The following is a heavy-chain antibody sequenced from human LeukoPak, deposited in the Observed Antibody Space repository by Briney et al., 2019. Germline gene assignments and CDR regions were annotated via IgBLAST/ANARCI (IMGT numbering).Heavy chain of an antibody. CDR1: GFTFSRYW. CDR3: ARDTITEAGDFDY. Sequence: AGSLRLSCAASGFTFSRYWMHWVRHAPGKGLVWVSRIDNDGSSTTYADSVKGRFTISRDNAKNTLYLQMNSLRAGETAVYYCARDTITEAGDFDYWGQGTLVTVSS. V-gene: IGHV3-74*01. D-gene: IGHD6-13*01. CDR2: IDNDGSST. J-gene: IGHJ4*02.